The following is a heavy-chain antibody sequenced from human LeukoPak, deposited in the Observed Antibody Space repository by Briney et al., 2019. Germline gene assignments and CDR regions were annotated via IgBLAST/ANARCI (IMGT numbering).Heavy chain of an antibody. CDR2: INYSGKT. J-gene: IGHJ4*02. Sequence: SETLSLTCTVSGGSISSSSHYCGWVRQPPGKGLEWIGSINYSGKTYYTSSLESRVTISVGPSKNQFTLNLGSVTAADTAVYYCARISITTTGNIFDYWGQGTLVTVSS. CDR3: ARISITTTGNIFDY. V-gene: IGHV4-39*06. CDR1: GGSISSSSHY. D-gene: IGHD1-1*01.